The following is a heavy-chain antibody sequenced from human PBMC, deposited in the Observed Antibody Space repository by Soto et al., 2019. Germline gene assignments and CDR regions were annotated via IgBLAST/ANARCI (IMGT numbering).Heavy chain of an antibody. CDR1: GGSISSYY. CDR2: IYYSGST. D-gene: IGHD3-22*01. J-gene: IGHJ3*02. Sequence: PSETLSLTCTVSGGSISSYYWSWIRQPPGKGLEWIGYIYYSGSTNYNPSLKSRVTISVDASKNQFSLKLSSVTAADTAVYYCARVASSGYHDAFDIWGQGTMVTVS. V-gene: IGHV4-59*01. CDR3: ARVASSGYHDAFDI.